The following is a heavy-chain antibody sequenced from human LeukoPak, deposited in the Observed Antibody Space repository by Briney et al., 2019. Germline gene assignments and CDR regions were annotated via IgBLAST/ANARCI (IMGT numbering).Heavy chain of an antibody. CDR2: MNPNSGNT. D-gene: IGHD6-19*01. J-gene: IGHJ6*02. CDR1: GYTFTSYD. V-gene: IGHV1-8*01. CDR3: ARDHSEQWLAYYYYYGMDV. Sequence: TSVKVSCKASGYTFTSYDINWVRQATGQGLEWMGWMNPNSGNTGYAQKFQGRVTMTRNTSISTAYMELSSLRSEDTAVYYCARDHSEQWLAYYYYYGMDVWGQGTTVTVSS.